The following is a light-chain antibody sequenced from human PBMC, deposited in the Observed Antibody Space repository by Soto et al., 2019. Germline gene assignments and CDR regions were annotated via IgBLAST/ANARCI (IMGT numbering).Light chain of an antibody. V-gene: IGLV2-14*02. CDR3: SSYTSSSTWV. J-gene: IGLJ3*02. CDR1: NNDVGGYKL. CDR2: EVS. Sequence: QSALTQPASVSGSPGQSITISCTGTNNDVGGYKLVSWYQQHPGKVPKLMIYEVSNRPSGVSNRFSGSKSGNTASLTISGLQAEDEADYYCSSYTSSSTWVFGGGTKVTVL.